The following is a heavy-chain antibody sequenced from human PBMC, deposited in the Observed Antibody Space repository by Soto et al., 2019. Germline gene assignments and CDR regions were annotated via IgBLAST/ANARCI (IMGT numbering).Heavy chain of an antibody. V-gene: IGHV3-30-3*01. CDR2: ITYDGSNK. D-gene: IGHD3-9*01. CDR3: ARDHNYDILTGYYNY. J-gene: IGHJ4*02. CDR1: GFTFSSYA. Sequence: QVQLVESGGGVVQPGRSLRLSCAASGFTFSSYAMHWVRQAPGKGLEWVAVITYDGSNKYYADSVKGRFTISRDNSKNTLYLQMNSLRAEDTAVYYCARDHNYDILTGYYNYWGQGTLVTVSS.